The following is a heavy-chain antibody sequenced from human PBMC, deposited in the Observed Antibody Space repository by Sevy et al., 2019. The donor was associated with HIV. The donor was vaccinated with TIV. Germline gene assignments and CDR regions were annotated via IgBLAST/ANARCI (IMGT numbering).Heavy chain of an antibody. CDR1: DGSFSAYY. V-gene: IGHV4-34*01. Sequence: SETLSLTCAVFDGSFSAYYWNWIRQPPGKGLEWIGEIHHSGSTNYNPSLKSRVTISVDTSRNQLALKLSSVTAADTAVYYCARGRMISSRWFDPWGQGTLVTVSS. CDR3: ARGRMISSRWFDP. CDR2: IHHSGST. J-gene: IGHJ5*02. D-gene: IGHD6-6*01.